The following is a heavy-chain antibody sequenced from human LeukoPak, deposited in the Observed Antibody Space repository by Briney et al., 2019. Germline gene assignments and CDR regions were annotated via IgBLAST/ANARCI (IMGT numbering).Heavy chain of an antibody. Sequence: GRSLRLSCAASRFTFSSSAMHWVRQAPGKGLEWVAVISYDGGNKYYADSVKGRFTISRDNSKNTLYLQMNSLRAEDTAVYYCARDRDGGKYSSSWYSHSGLDYWGQGTLVTVSS. D-gene: IGHD6-13*01. J-gene: IGHJ4*02. CDR2: ISYDGGNK. V-gene: IGHV3-30-3*01. CDR1: RFTFSSSA. CDR3: ARDRDGGKYSSSWYSHSGLDY.